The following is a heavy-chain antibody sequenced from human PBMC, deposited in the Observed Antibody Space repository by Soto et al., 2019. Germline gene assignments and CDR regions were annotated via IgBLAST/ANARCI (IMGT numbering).Heavy chain of an antibody. CDR3: ARHDSSGYYPYYFDY. J-gene: IGHJ4*02. Sequence: QVQLQESGPGLGKPSETLSLTCTVSGGSISSYYWSWIRQPPGKGLEWIGYIYYSGSTNYNPSLKSRVTISVDTSKNQFSLKLSSVTAADTAVYYCARHDSSGYYPYYFDYWGQGTLVTVSS. D-gene: IGHD3-22*01. CDR2: IYYSGST. V-gene: IGHV4-59*08. CDR1: GGSISSYY.